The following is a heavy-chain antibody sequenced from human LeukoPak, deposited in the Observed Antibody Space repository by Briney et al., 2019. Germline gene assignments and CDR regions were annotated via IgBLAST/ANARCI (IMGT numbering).Heavy chain of an antibody. V-gene: IGHV3-48*03. CDR2: ISSSGSTI. Sequence: GGSLRLSCAASGFTFSSYEMNWVRQAPGKGLEWVSCISSSGSTIYYADSVKGRFTISRDNAKNSLYLQMNSLRAEDTAVYYCARGSEADYGDLTRSYWGQGTLVTVSS. CDR3: ARGSEADYGDLTRSY. D-gene: IGHD4-17*01. J-gene: IGHJ4*02. CDR1: GFTFSSYE.